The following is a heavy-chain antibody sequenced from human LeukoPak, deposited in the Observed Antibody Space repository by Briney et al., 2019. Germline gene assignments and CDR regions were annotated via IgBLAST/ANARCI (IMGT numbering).Heavy chain of an antibody. CDR1: GFTFSSYS. V-gene: IGHV3-21*01. CDR2: ISSSSSYI. D-gene: IGHD5-24*01. CDR3: ARGAFRDGYNGIDY. J-gene: IGHJ4*02. Sequence: GGSLRLSCAASGFTFSSYSMNWVRQAPGKGLEWVSSISSSSSYIYYADSVKGRFTISRDNAKNSLYLQMNSLRAEDTAVYYCARGAFRDGYNGIDYWGQGTLVTVSS.